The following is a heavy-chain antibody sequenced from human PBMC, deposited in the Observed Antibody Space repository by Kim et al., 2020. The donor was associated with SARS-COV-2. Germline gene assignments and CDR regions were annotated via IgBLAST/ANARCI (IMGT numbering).Heavy chain of an antibody. J-gene: IGHJ2*01. CDR3: ARYQVANLWYFDL. D-gene: IGHD2-15*01. Sequence: NCNRSLKSRVTISVDTSKSLFSLKLSTVTAADTPVYYCARYQVANLWYFDLWGRGTLVTVSS. V-gene: IGHV4-59*01.